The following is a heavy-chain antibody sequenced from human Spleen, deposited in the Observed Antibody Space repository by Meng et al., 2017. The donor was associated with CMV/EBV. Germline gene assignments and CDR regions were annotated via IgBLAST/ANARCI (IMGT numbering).Heavy chain of an antibody. CDR3: AKDALDFWSGYYYYYYYGMDV. CDR1: GFTVSSNY. J-gene: IGHJ6*02. V-gene: IGHV3-66*03. D-gene: IGHD3-3*01. Sequence: GGSLRLSRAASGFTVSSNYMSWVRQAPGKGLEWVSVIYSCGSTYYADSVKGRFTISRDNSKNTLYLQMNSLRAEDTAVYYCAKDALDFWSGYYYYYYYGMDVWGQGTTVTVSS. CDR2: IYSCGST.